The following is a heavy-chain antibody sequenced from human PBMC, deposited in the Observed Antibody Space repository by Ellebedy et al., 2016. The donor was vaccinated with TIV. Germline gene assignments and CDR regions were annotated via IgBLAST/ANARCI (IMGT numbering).Heavy chain of an antibody. J-gene: IGHJ1*01. D-gene: IGHD2-15*01. Sequence: ASVKVSCKASGYTFTSYYMHWVRQAPGQGLEWMGIINPTGGATICAQKFQGRLSVTRDPTKSTVYMDLGSLRSDDTAIYYCARGCSGRSCYTYFQHWGPGTRVTVSP. V-gene: IGHV1-46*01. CDR2: INPTGGAT. CDR3: ARGCSGRSCYTYFQH. CDR1: GYTFTSYY.